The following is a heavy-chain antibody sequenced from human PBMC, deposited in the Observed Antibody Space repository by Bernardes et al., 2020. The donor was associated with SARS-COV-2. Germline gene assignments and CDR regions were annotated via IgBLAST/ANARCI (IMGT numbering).Heavy chain of an antibody. D-gene: IGHD2-21*01. CDR2: IYYSGST. CDR3: ARYQYCGSDCYFLDY. CDR1: GGSISSYY. J-gene: IGHJ4*02. V-gene: IGHV4-59*01. Sequence: SETLSLTCTVSGGSISSYYWSWIRQPPGKGLEWIGYIYYSGSTNYNPSLKSRVTISVDTSRNQFSLNLSSVTAADTAVYYCARYQYCGSDCYFLDYWGQGTLVTVSS.